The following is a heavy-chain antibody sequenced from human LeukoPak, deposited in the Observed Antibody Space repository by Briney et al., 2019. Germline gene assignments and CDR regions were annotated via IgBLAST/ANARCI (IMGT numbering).Heavy chain of an antibody. CDR1: GGSISSSSYY. V-gene: IGHV4-39*07. J-gene: IGHJ5*02. Sequence: SETLSLTCTVSGGSISSSSYYWGWIRQPPGKGLEWIGRINTSGSTNYNPSLRSRVTMSVNTSKNQFSLNLTSVTAADTAVYSCAREGGDPRWLDPWGQGTLVTVSS. CDR3: AREGGDPRWLDP. D-gene: IGHD6-25*01. CDR2: INTSGST.